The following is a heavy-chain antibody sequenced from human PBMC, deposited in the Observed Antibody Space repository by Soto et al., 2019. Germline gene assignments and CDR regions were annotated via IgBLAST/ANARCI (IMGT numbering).Heavy chain of an antibody. CDR3: ARDISGFSYVVDY. CDR2: ISGSGATK. D-gene: IGHD5-18*01. J-gene: IGHJ4*02. Sequence: GGSLRLSCAASGFTFSSHSINWVRQAPGKGLEWVSYISGSGATKYYADSVKGRFTISRDNARNSLYLQMSSLSDEDTAVYYCARDISGFSYVVDYWGQGTLVTVSS. V-gene: IGHV3-48*02. CDR1: GFTFSSHS.